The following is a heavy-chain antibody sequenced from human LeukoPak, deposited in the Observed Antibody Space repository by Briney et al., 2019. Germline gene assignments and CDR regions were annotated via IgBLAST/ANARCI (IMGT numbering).Heavy chain of an antibody. CDR3: RRYQLPLDDAFDI. Sequence: SGGSLRLSCAASGFTFSSYGMHWVRQAPGKGLEWVAFIRYDGSNKYYADSVKGRFTISRDNSKNTLYLQMNSLRAEDTAVYYCRRYQLPLDDAFDIWGQGTLVTVSS. V-gene: IGHV3-30*02. CDR2: IRYDGSNK. CDR1: GFTFSSYG. D-gene: IGHD2-2*01. J-gene: IGHJ3*02.